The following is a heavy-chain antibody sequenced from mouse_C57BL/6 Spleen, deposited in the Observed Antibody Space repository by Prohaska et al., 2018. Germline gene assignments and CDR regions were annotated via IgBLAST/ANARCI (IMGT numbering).Heavy chain of an antibody. CDR2: IKTYSGVP. D-gene: IGHD4-1*01. Sequence: QIQLVQSEPELKKPGETVKISCKASGYTFTTYGMSWVKQAPGKGLKWMGWIKTYSGVPTYADDFKGRFAFSLETSASTAYLQINNLKNEDTATYFCARGTNWDYFDYWGQGTTLTVSS. V-gene: IGHV9-3*01. CDR1: GYTFTTYG. CDR3: ARGTNWDYFDY. J-gene: IGHJ2*01.